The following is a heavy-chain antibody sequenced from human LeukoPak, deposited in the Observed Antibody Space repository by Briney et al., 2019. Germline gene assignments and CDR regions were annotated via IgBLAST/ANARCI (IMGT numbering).Heavy chain of an antibody. D-gene: IGHD6-13*01. Sequence: GGSLRLSCTASGFTFSSYGMTCVRQAPGKGLEWVSAIYSGGSTYYADSVQGRFSISRDNSKNTLFLQMNSLRAEDTAVYYCASCSSSPATFDYWGQGTLVTVSS. CDR3: ASCSSSPATFDY. J-gene: IGHJ4*02. CDR2: IYSGGST. CDR1: GFTFSSYG. V-gene: IGHV3-23*05.